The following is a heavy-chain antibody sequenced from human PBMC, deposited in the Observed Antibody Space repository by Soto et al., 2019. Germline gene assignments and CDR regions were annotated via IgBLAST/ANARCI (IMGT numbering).Heavy chain of an antibody. CDR3: ARGWGYDSNDYYYAY. CDR1: GGTFSRHA. J-gene: IGHJ4*02. CDR2: IIPIFGTA. V-gene: IGHV1-69*01. D-gene: IGHD3-22*01. Sequence: QVQLVQSGAEVRKPGSSVKVPCKASGGTFSRHAISWVRQAPGQGLEWMGGIIPIFGTANHAQKFQGRVTIIADESTSTVYRELSSLRSEDTAMYYCARGWGYDSNDYYYAYWGQGTLFIVSS.